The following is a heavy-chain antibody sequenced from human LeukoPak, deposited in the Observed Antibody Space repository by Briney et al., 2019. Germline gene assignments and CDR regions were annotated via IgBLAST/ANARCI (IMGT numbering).Heavy chain of an antibody. CDR3: ARSFLSNWYYFDN. Sequence: SETLSLTRTVSGDSISSYYWSWIRQPAGKGLEWIGRIYTSGSTNYNPSLKSRVTMSVDTSKDQFSLKLNSVTAADTAVYYCARSFLSNWYYFDNWGQGTLVTVSS. D-gene: IGHD6-13*01. CDR1: GDSISSYY. V-gene: IGHV4-4*07. CDR2: IYTSGST. J-gene: IGHJ4*02.